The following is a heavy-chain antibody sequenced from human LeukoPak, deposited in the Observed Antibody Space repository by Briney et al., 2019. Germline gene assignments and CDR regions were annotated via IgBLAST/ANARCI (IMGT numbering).Heavy chain of an antibody. J-gene: IGHJ6*02. V-gene: IGHV3-21*04. Sequence: GGSLRLSCAASGFTFSSYSMNWVRQAPGKGLEWVSSISSSSSYIYYADSVKGRFTISRDNSKITLYLQMSSLRVVDTAVYYCAKAASSSWPSYYYGMDVWGQGTTVTVSS. CDR3: AKAASSSWPSYYYGMDV. CDR2: ISSSSSYI. D-gene: IGHD6-13*01. CDR1: GFTFSSYS.